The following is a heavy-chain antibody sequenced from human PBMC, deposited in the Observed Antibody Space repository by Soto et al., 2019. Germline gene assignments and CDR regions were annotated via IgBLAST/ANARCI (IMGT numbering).Heavy chain of an antibody. D-gene: IGHD1-20*01. CDR3: GRGRRYNWLMDD. CDR1: GFTFSSYG. CDR2: IWYDGSNK. V-gene: IGHV3-33*01. Sequence: PGGSLRLSCAASGFTFSSYGMHWVRQAPGKGLEWVAVIWYDGSNKYYADSVKGRFTISRDNSKNTLYLQMNSLRAEDTAVYYRGRGRRYNWLMDDWGQGPTVTVS. J-gene: IGHJ6*02.